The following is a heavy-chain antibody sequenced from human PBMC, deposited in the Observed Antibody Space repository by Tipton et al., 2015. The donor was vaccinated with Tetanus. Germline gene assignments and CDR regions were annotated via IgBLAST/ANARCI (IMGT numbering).Heavy chain of an antibody. V-gene: IGHV3-23*01. CDR2: VTGSGDST. J-gene: IGHJ4*02. Sequence: SLRLSCAASGFTFSSYAMTWLRQAPGKGLEWVSAVTGSGDSTFYADSVKGRFTISRDNSKNTLYLQMNSLRAEDTAVYYCARLYGDYFHAMGYWGQGTLVTVSS. CDR1: GFTFSSYA. D-gene: IGHD4-17*01. CDR3: ARLYGDYFHAMGY.